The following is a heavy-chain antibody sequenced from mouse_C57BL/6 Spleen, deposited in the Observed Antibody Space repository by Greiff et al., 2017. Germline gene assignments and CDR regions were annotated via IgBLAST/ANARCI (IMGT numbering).Heavy chain of an antibody. CDR3: AREENYYGSSYGYFDV. V-gene: IGHV1-64*01. Sequence: VQLQQPGAELVKPGASVKLSCKASGYTFTSYWMHWVKQRPGQGLEWIGMIHPNSGSTNYNEKFKSKATLTVDKSSSTAYMQLSSLTSEDSAVYYCAREENYYGSSYGYFDVWGTGTTVTVSS. CDR2: IHPNSGST. CDR1: GYTFTSYW. J-gene: IGHJ1*03. D-gene: IGHD1-1*01.